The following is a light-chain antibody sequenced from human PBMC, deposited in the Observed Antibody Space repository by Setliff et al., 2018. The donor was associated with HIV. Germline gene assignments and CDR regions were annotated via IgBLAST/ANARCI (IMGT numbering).Light chain of an antibody. CDR3: CSYGTGDIWV. V-gene: IGLV2-23*02. Sequence: QSALTQPASVSGSPGQSITISCTGSSSDVGNTLSVSWYQQYVGEVPKLLIYEVDGRPSGISHRFSGSKSGNTASLTISGLQVEDEADYYCCSYGTGDIWVFGGGTKVTV. J-gene: IGLJ3*02. CDR1: SSDVGNTLS. CDR2: EVD.